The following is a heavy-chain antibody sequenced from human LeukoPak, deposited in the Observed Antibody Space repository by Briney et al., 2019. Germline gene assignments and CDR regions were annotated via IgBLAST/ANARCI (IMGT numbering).Heavy chain of an antibody. D-gene: IGHD6-19*01. J-gene: IGHJ4*02. CDR3: ARDPKNGAIAGFY. CDR2: IKQEGSEK. Sequence: GGSLRLSCVASGFSFSNYGMSWVRQAPGKGLEWVANIKQEGSEKYYADSVKDRFTISRDNAKNSLYLQMNSLRAEDTAVYYCARDPKNGAIAGFYWGQGTLATVSS. CDR1: GFSFSNYG. V-gene: IGHV3-7*05.